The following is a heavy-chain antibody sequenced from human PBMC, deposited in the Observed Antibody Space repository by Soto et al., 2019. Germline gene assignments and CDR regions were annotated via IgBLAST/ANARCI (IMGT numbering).Heavy chain of an antibody. CDR1: GFTVSSNY. V-gene: IGHV3-53*02. D-gene: IGHD1-26*01. J-gene: IGHJ4*02. CDR2: IYSGGST. CDR3: ARGCIVGATTFDY. Sequence: EVQLVEIGGGLIQPGGSLRLSCAASGFTVSSNYMSWVRQAPGKGLEWVSVIYSGGSTYYADSVKGRFTTSRDNSKNTLYLQMNSLRAEDTAVYYCARGCIVGATTFDYWGQGTLVTVSS.